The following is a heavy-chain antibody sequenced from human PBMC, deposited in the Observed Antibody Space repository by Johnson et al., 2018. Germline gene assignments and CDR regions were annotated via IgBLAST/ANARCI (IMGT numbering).Heavy chain of an antibody. CDR3: TRFYPRAYDY. D-gene: IGHD2/OR15-2a*01. J-gene: IGHJ4*02. Sequence: VQLVQSGGGLVQPGGSLKLSCAASGFTFSASALHWVRQASGKGLEWVARIRSRSNNYATAYAASVKGRFIVSRDDSKSTAYLQMNSLKTEDTAVYYCTRFYPRAYDYWGQGTLVTVSS. CDR2: IRSRSNNYAT. V-gene: IGHV3-73*01. CDR1: GFTFSASA.